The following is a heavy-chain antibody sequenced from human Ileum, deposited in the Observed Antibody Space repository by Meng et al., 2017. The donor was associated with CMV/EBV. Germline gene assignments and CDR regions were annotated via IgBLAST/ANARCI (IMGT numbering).Heavy chain of an antibody. CDR2: IKRKSEDETT. CDR1: GFTFSEVW. V-gene: IGHV3-15*01. D-gene: IGHD2-21*01. CDR3: ATGDCGGGSCHAFDI. J-gene: IGHJ3*02. Sequence: GESLKISCAASGFTFSEVWMTWVRQTPRKGLEWVGRIKRKSEDETTEYGAPVKGRFTISRDDSKNTLYLQMNSLKTEDTAIYYCATGDCGGGSCHAFDIWGPGTLVTVSS.